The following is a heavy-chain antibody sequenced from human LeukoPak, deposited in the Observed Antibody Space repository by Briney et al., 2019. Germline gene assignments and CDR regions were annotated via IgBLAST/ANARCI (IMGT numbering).Heavy chain of an antibody. V-gene: IGHV1-8*02. D-gene: IGHD1-1*01. CDR2: MTPNSGNG. J-gene: IGHJ4*02. CDR3: ARSQGVIWNWIDY. CDR1: GYTFTSYD. Sequence: ASVKVSCKASGYTFTSYDLHWVRQTTGQGLEWMGWMTPNSGNGGSALRFEGRVTFSRDSSISTAYMELSRPTSEATAAYYCARSQGVIWNWIDYWGQGTLVTVYS.